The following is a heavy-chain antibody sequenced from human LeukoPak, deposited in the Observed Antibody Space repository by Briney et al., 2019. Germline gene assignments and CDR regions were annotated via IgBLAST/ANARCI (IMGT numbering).Heavy chain of an antibody. V-gene: IGHV3-23*01. D-gene: IGHD3-9*01. CDR2: ISGSGGST. CDR3: AKADKYDILTGYKTDY. J-gene: IGHJ4*02. CDR1: GFTFSSYG. Sequence: GGSLRLSCAASGFTFSSYGMSWVRQAPGKGLEWVSAISGSGGSTYHADSVKGRFTISRDNSKNTLYLQMNSLRAEDTAVYYCAKADKYDILTGYKTDYWGQGTLVTVSS.